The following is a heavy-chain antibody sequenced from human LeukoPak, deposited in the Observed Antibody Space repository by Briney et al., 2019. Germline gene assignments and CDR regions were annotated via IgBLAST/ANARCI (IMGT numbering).Heavy chain of an antibody. CDR2: IYYSGGT. V-gene: IGHV4-39*07. CDR3: ARDRYIYGSDDRWFDP. J-gene: IGHJ5*02. D-gene: IGHD5-18*01. CDR1: GASISNSSSY. Sequence: SETLSLTCTVSGASISNSSSYWGWIRQPPGKGLEWIGSIYYSGGTYYNPSLKSRVTISIDTSKNQFSLKLSSVTAADTAVYYCARDRYIYGSDDRWFDPWGQGTLVTVSS.